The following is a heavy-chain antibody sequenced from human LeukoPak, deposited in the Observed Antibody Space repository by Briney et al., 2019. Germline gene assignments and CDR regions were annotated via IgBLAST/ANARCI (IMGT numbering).Heavy chain of an antibody. D-gene: IGHD2-8*01. CDR2: ISSSSSTI. Sequence: PGGSLRLSCAASGFTFSSYSMTWVRQAPGKGLEWVSYISSSSSTIYYADSVKGRFTISRDNAKNLLYLQMNSLRDEDTAVYYCAREHVVLNFLRPNWFDPWGQGTLVTVSS. J-gene: IGHJ5*02. CDR1: GFTFSSYS. V-gene: IGHV3-48*02. CDR3: AREHVVLNFLRPNWFDP.